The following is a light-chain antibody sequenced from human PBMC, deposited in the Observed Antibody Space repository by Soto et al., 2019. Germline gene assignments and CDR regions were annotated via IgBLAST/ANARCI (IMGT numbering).Light chain of an antibody. CDR1: QGVSRF. V-gene: IGKV3-11*01. J-gene: IGKJ4*01. CDR3: QQRSSWPLT. CDR2: DAS. Sequence: EIVLTQSPATLSLSPGERAALSCRASQGVSRFLAWYQQKPGQAPRLLIYDASNRATGIPARFSGSGSGTDFTLAISSLAPADFAVYSCQQRSSWPLTFGGGTKVEIK.